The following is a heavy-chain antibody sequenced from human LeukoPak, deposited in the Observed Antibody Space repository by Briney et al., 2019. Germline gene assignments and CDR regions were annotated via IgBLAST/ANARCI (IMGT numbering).Heavy chain of an antibody. J-gene: IGHJ6*02. CDR3: ASTTVTWSYYGMDV. Sequence: SETLPLTCAVYGGSFSGYYWSWIRQPPGKGLEWIGEINHSGSTNYNPSLKSRVTISVDTSKNQFSLKLNSVTAADTAVYYCASTTVTWSYYGMDVWGQGTTVTVSS. D-gene: IGHD4-17*01. CDR2: INHSGST. CDR1: GGSFSGYY. V-gene: IGHV4-34*01.